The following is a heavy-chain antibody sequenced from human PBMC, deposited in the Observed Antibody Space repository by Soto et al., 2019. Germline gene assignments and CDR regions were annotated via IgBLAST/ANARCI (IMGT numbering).Heavy chain of an antibody. CDR2: ISRSGYT. CDR1: GGSISSSNYY. Sequence: SETLSLTCTVSGGSISSSNYYWGWIRQPPGKGLEWIGSISRSGYTQYNPSLKSRVTISVDTSKNQFSLNLSSVTAADTAVYYCARHGYYASGSYYTYYFDYWGQGTLVTVPS. D-gene: IGHD3-10*01. J-gene: IGHJ4*02. CDR3: ARHGYYASGSYYTYYFDY. V-gene: IGHV4-39*01.